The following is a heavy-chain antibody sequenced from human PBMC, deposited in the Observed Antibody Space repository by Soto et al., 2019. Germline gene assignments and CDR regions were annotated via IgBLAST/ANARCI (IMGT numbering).Heavy chain of an antibody. CDR3: ARESGGATATLDYYYFYMDV. J-gene: IGHJ6*03. D-gene: IGHD5-12*01. V-gene: IGHV1-2*06. CDR1: GYTFSDYY. Sequence: QVQLVQSGAEVKKPGASVTVSCKASGYTFSDYYLHWVRQAPGQGPEGMGRINPNSGDTKLAQKLQGRVTMTRDTPVRTGFMELNWLKPDDTAVYYCARESGGATATLDYYYFYMDVWGQGTTVTVSS. CDR2: INPNSGDT.